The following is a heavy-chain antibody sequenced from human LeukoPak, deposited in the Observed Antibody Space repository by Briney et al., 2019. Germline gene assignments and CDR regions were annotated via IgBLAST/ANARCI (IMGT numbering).Heavy chain of an antibody. CDR2: IYDTGTT. V-gene: IGHV4-39*01. Sequence: SETLSLTCSVSGDSLTTSFYFWGWVRQPPGKALEWIGRIYDTGTTYYNPSLKNRVIISEDTSKNQFYLQMTSVTAADTALYFCARHSKIVLATGWFDPWGQGVLVTVSS. CDR1: GDSLTTSFYF. CDR3: ARHSKIVLATGWFDP. J-gene: IGHJ5*02. D-gene: IGHD3-16*02.